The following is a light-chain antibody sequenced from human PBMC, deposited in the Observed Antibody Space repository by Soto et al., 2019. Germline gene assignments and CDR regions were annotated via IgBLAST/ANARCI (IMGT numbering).Light chain of an antibody. V-gene: IGKV3-15*01. CDR1: QSCSNN. Sequence: IVLTQSPATLSVAPGESAPHSSRARQSCSNNLAWHQQQLGQAHRLLLYGASATDTGTPARFSGSGSGTEFTLTISIRRSEDFGVYFCRQRNDLPLTFGGGTTVPFK. CDR3: RQRNDLPLT. J-gene: IGKJ4*01. CDR2: GAS.